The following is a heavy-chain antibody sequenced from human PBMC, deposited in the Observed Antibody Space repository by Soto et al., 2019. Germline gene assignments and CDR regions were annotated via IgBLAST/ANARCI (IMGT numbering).Heavy chain of an antibody. Sequence: ASVKVSCKASGYTFTSYGISWVRQAPGQGLEWMGWISAYNGNTNYAQKLQGRVTMTTDTSTSTAYMELRSLRSEDTAVYYCATVNPRRNTVRGVISGPNWFDPWGQGTLVTVSS. J-gene: IGHJ5*02. CDR1: GYTFTSYG. CDR2: ISAYNGNT. D-gene: IGHD3-10*01. V-gene: IGHV1-18*01. CDR3: ATVNPRRNTVRGVISGPNWFDP.